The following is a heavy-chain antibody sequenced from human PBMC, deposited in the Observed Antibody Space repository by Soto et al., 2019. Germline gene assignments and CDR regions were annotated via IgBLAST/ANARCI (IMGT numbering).Heavy chain of an antibody. Sequence: HPGGSLRLSCAASGFTFSSYAMSWVRQAPGKGLEWVSAISGSGGSTYYADSVKGRFTISRDNSKNTLYLQMNSLRAEDTAIYYCAKEQEMYYYDISGYFPSDYFDYWGQGTLVTVSS. CDR3: AKEQEMYYYDISGYFPSDYFDY. CDR1: GFTFSSYA. J-gene: IGHJ4*02. D-gene: IGHD3-22*01. CDR2: ISGSGGST. V-gene: IGHV3-23*01.